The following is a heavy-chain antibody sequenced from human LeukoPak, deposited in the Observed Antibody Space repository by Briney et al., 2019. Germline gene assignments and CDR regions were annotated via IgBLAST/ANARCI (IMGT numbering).Heavy chain of an antibody. D-gene: IGHD6-19*01. J-gene: IGHJ4*02. Sequence: GGSLRLSCAASGFTLSSHWMYRVRQAAGKGLEWVANIKQDGSETYYVDSVKGRFPISRDNAKNSLYLQMNSLRDEDTAVYYCARVRITVTGGGYLDYWGQGTLVTVSS. CDR3: ARVRITVTGGGYLDY. CDR2: IKQDGSET. V-gene: IGHV3-7*02. CDR1: GFTLSSHW.